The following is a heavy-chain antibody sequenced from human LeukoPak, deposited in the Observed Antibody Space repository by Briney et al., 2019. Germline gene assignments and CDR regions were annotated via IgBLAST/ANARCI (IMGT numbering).Heavy chain of an antibody. Sequence: ASVTVSCKASGYTFTSYGISWVRQAPGQGLEWMGWISAYNGNTNYAQKLQGRVTMTTDTSTSTAYMELRSLRSDDTAVYYCARDSTQRNYYGSGIYYYMDVWGKGTTVTISS. CDR2: ISAYNGNT. D-gene: IGHD3-10*01. J-gene: IGHJ6*03. CDR3: ARDSTQRNYYGSGIYYYMDV. CDR1: GYTFTSYG. V-gene: IGHV1-18*01.